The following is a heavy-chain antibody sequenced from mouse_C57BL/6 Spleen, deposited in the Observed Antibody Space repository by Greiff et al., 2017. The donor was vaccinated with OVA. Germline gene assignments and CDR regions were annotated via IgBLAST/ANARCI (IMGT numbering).Heavy chain of an antibody. V-gene: IGHV1-52*01. CDR1: GYTFTSYW. D-gene: IGHD2-4*01. CDR2: IDPSDSET. Sequence: QVQLKQPGAELVRPGSSVKLSCKASGYTFTSYWMHWVKQRPIQGLEWIGNIDPSDSETHYNQKFKDKATLTVDKSSSTAYMQLSSLTSEDSAVYYCARNRGDYAWFAYWGQGTLVTVSA. CDR3: ARNRGDYAWFAY. J-gene: IGHJ3*01.